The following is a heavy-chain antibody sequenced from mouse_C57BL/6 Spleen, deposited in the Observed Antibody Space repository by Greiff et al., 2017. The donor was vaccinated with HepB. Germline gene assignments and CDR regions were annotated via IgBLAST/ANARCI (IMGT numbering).Heavy chain of an antibody. CDR1: GYTFTSYW. J-gene: IGHJ2*01. V-gene: IGHV1-52*01. CDR3: ARGIYYGNYVGY. CDR2: IDPSDSET. D-gene: IGHD2-1*01. Sequence: QVQLQQPGAELVRPGSSVKLSCEASGYTFTSYWMHWVKQRPIQGLEWIGNIDPSDSETHYNQKFKDKATLTVDKSSSTAYMQLSSLTSEDSAVYYCARGIYYGNYVGYWGQGTTLTVSS.